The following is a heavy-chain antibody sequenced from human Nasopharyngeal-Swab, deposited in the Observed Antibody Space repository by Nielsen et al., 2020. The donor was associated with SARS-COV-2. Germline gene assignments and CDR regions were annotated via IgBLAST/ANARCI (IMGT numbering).Heavy chain of an antibody. CDR2: IIPILGIA. V-gene: IGHV1-69*10. D-gene: IGHD3-10*01. CDR3: ARSITMVRGSPPDYYGMDV. J-gene: IGHJ6*02. CDR1: GYTFTGYY. Sequence: SVKVSCKASGYTFTGYYMHWVRQAPGQGLEWMGWIIPILGIANYAQKFQGRVTITVDKSTSTAYMELSSLRSEDTAVYYCARSITMVRGSPPDYYGMDVWGQGTTVTVSS.